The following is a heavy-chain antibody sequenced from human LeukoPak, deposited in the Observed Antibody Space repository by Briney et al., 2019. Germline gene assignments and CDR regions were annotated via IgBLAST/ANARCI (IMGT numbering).Heavy chain of an antibody. D-gene: IGHD1-1*01. CDR1: GYTFTSYG. CDR3: ARVKTGTLYYFDY. V-gene: IGHV1-69*13. CDR2: IIPIFGTA. J-gene: IGHJ4*02. Sequence: SVKVSCKASGYTFTSYGISWVRQAPGQGLEWMGGIIPIFGTANYAQKFQGRVTITADESTSTAYMELSSLRSEDTAVYYCARVKTGTLYYFDYWGQGTLVTVSS.